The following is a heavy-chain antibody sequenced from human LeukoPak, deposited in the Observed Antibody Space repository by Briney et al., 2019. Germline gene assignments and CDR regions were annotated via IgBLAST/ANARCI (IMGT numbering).Heavy chain of an antibody. CDR1: GGSISSYY. CDR2: IYYSGST. V-gene: IGHV4-59*08. D-gene: IGHD3-22*01. Sequence: TSSETLSLTCTVSGGSISSYYWSWIRQPPGKGLEWIGYIYYSGSTNYNPSLKSRVTISINASKNQFSLNLTSVAAADTAVYYCARGMYYYDGRGDYWGQGTLVTVSS. CDR3: ARGMYYYDGRGDY. J-gene: IGHJ4*02.